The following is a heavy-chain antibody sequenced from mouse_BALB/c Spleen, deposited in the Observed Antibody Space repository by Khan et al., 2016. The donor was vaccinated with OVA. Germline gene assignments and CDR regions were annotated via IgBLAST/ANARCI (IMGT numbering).Heavy chain of an antibody. J-gene: IGHJ3*01. Sequence: QVQLQQSGAELVKPGASVKLSCKTSGYTFTSYWIQWVKQRPGQGLGWIGEIFPGTGTTYYNENFKGKATLTIDTSSPTAYMQRSSLTSEDSAVYFCARGYFGNYEFAYWGQGTLVTVSS. CDR2: IFPGTGTT. V-gene: IGHV1S132*01. CDR3: ARGYFGNYEFAY. D-gene: IGHD2-1*01. CDR1: GYTFTSYW.